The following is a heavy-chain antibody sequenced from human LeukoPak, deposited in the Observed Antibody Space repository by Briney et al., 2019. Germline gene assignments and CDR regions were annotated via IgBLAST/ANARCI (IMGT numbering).Heavy chain of an antibody. Sequence: SETLSLTCTVSDGSISSTSYYWGWIRQPPGKGLEWIGTIYYSGSTYYNPSLKSRITISVDTSKSQFSMKLTSVTAADTAVYYCAKDDWSDSSGYQGGFDYWGQGTLVTVYS. CDR2: IYYSGST. V-gene: IGHV4-39*02. D-gene: IGHD3-22*01. CDR3: AKDDWSDSSGYQGGFDY. CDR1: DGSISSTSYY. J-gene: IGHJ4*02.